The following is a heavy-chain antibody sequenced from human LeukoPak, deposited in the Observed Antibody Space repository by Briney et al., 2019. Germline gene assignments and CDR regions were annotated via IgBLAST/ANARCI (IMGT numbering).Heavy chain of an antibody. CDR3: ARDSTSPTRRRGIWQQLDEYNYYGLDV. J-gene: IGHJ6*02. V-gene: IGHV3-74*01. CDR2: IKFDGSFT. Sequence: GGSLRLSCAASGFTFSSYWMHWVRQAPGKGLVWVSRIKFDGSFTNYLDSVKGRFTISRDNAKNTLYLQMNSLRAEDTAVYYCARDSTSPTRRRGIWQQLDEYNYYGLDVWGQGTTVTVSS. CDR1: GFTFSSYW. D-gene: IGHD6-13*01.